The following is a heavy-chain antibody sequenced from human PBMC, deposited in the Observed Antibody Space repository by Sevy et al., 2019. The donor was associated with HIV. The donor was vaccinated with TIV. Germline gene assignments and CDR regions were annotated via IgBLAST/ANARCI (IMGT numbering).Heavy chain of an antibody. D-gene: IGHD3-9*01. Sequence: GGSLRLSCAASGFTFSSYAMSWVRQAPGKGLEWVSAISGSGGSTYYAHSVKGRFSISRDNSKNTLYLQMNSLRAEDTAVYYCAKNGAVPAATLRYFDWLFDYWGQGTLVTVSS. CDR3: AKNGAVPAATLRYFDWLFDY. CDR1: GFTFSSYA. J-gene: IGHJ4*02. CDR2: ISGSGGST. V-gene: IGHV3-23*01.